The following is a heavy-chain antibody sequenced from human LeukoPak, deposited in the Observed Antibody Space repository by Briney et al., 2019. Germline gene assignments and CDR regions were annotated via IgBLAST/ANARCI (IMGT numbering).Heavy chain of an antibody. CDR2: ISSSGSFM. Sequence: GGSLRLSCAASGFTFSGYNMNWVRQAPGKGLEWVSFISSSGSFMYYADSLKGRFTVSRDNAKNSLFLQMNSLRAEDTADYYCARNYYDNTGYYRDAFDVWGQGTMVTVSS. V-gene: IGHV3-21*01. CDR3: ARNYYDNTGYYRDAFDV. D-gene: IGHD3-22*01. J-gene: IGHJ3*01. CDR1: GFTFSGYN.